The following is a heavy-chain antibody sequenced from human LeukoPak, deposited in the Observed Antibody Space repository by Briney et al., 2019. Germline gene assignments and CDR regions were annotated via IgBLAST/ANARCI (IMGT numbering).Heavy chain of an antibody. J-gene: IGHJ5*02. Sequence: SETLSLTCTVSGGSINSGTYYWTWIRQPAGKGLEWIGRFYRSGTANYNPSLETRVTISVDTSKNQSSLKLSSVTVADTAIYYCARGQGATVPQVGKNWFDPWGQGTRVTVSS. CDR3: ARGQGATVPQVGKNWFDP. CDR2: FYRSGTA. CDR1: GGSINSGTYY. D-gene: IGHD1-26*01. V-gene: IGHV4-61*02.